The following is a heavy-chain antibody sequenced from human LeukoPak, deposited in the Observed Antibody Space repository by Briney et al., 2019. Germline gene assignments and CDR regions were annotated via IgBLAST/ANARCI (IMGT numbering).Heavy chain of an antibody. CDR1: GFTFSNYW. CDR2: IQQHGSET. J-gene: IGHJ4*02. Sequence: AGSLRLSSEGSGFTFSNYWMSWVRQAPGKGLEWVANIQQHGSETYYGDSVKGRFTISRDNAKNSLYLQMNSLRAEDTALYYCAKDLKTWAEYYYDSSGYPGYFDYWGQGTLVTVSS. D-gene: IGHD3-22*01. V-gene: IGHV3-7*03. CDR3: AKDLKTWAEYYYDSSGYPGYFDY.